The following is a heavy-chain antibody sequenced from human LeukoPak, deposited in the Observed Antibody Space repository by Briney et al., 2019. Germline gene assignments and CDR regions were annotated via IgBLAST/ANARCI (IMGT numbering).Heavy chain of an antibody. CDR2: INHSGST. V-gene: IGHV4-34*01. Sequence: PSETLSLTCTVSGGSISSYYWSWIRQPPGKGLEWIGEINHSGSTNYNPSLKSRVTISVDTSKNQFSLKLSSVTAADTAVYYCARGSRVVAAPNFDYWGQGTLVTVSS. D-gene: IGHD2-15*01. J-gene: IGHJ4*02. CDR3: ARGSRVVAAPNFDY. CDR1: GGSISSYY.